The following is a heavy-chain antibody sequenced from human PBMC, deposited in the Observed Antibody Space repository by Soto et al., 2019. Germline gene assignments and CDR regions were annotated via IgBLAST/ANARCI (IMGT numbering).Heavy chain of an antibody. CDR3: ARGPIVGTTGDAFDI. CDR1: GYTFTGYY. V-gene: IGHV1-2*04. Sequence: ASVKFSCKASGYTFTGYYMHWVRQAPGQGLEWMGWINPNSGGTNYAQKFQGWVTMTRDTSISTAYMELSRLRSDDTAVYYCARGPIVGTTGDAFDIWGQGTMVTVSS. D-gene: IGHD1-26*01. CDR2: INPNSGGT. J-gene: IGHJ3*02.